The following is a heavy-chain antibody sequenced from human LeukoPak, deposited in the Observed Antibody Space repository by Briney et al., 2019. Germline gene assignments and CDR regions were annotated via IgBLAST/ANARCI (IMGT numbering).Heavy chain of an antibody. J-gene: IGHJ4*02. CDR3: ARDGDAPMTDFDY. Sequence: GGSLRLSCAASGFTFSSYWMCWVRQDPGKGLAWVSCIKTVGGITAYAGSVKGRFTISRDNAKNTLYLQMNSLRADDTAVYYCARDGDAPMTDFDYWGQGTLVTVSS. CDR2: IKTVGGIT. D-gene: IGHD2-21*02. V-gene: IGHV3-74*01. CDR1: GFTFSSYW.